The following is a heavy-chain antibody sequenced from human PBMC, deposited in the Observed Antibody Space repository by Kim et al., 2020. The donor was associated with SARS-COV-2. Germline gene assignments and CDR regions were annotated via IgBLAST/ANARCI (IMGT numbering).Heavy chain of an antibody. CDR3: ALGQRWSSRTMDY. D-gene: IGHD5-12*01. J-gene: IGHJ4*02. CDR2: ISSNGGNT. Sequence: GGSLRLSCAASGFSFRDYAMHWVRQAPGKGLEYVGFISSNGGNTNYAHSVKGRFTISRDNSKNTLYLQLDSLRAEDMGVYYCALGQRWSSRTMDYWGQGTLVTVSS. V-gene: IGHV3-64*01. CDR1: GFSFRDYA.